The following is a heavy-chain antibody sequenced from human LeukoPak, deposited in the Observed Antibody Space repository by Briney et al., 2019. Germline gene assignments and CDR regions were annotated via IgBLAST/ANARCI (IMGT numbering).Heavy chain of an antibody. D-gene: IGHD3-3*01. CDR3: ARGRVDFWSGYVASRWFDP. CDR1: GGSISSGGYY. J-gene: IGHJ5*02. Sequence: PSETLSLTCTVSGGSISSGGYYWSWIRQHPGKGLEWIGYIYYSGSTYYNPSLKSRVTISVDTSKNQFSLKLSSVTAADTAVYYCARGRVDFWSGYVASRWFDPWGQGTLVTVSS. CDR2: IYYSGST. V-gene: IGHV4-31*03.